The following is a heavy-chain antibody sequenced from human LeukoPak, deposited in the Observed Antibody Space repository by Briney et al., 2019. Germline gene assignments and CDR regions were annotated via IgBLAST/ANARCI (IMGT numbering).Heavy chain of an antibody. J-gene: IGHJ3*02. CDR1: GFSFSSYA. Sequence: GGSLRLSCAASGFSFSSYAVSWVRQTPGKRPEWVSGISGSGGSTYYADSVKGRFTISRDNSKNTLYLQMNSLRAEDTAVYYCASTTYYYDSSGYYYSPDAFDIWGQGTMVTVSS. D-gene: IGHD3-22*01. V-gene: IGHV3-23*01. CDR3: ASTTYYYDSSGYYYSPDAFDI. CDR2: ISGSGGST.